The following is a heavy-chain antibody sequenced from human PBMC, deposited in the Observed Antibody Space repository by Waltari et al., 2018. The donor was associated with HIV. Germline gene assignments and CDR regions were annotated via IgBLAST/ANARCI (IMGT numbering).Heavy chain of an antibody. D-gene: IGHD2-2*01. CDR2: IYYSGST. J-gene: IGHJ5*02. V-gene: IGHV4-39*07. CDR3: ASDYCSSTSCYLPGNWFDP. CDR1: GGSISSSSYY. Sequence: QLQLQESGPGLVKPSETLSLTCTVSGGSISSSSYYWGWIRQPPGKGLGWIGSIYYSGSTYYHPSLKRAVTISVDTSKNQFSLKRSSVTAADTAVYYCASDYCSSTSCYLPGNWFDPWGQGTLVTVSS.